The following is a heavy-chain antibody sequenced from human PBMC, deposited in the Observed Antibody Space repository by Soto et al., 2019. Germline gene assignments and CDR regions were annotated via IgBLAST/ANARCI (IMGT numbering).Heavy chain of an antibody. D-gene: IGHD2-2*02. Sequence: SETLSLTCTVSGGSISSSSYYWGWIRQPPGKGLEWIGSIYYSGSTYYSPSLKSRVTISVDTSKNQFSLKLSSVTAADTAVYYCAAGYQLLYRAFDIWGQGTMVTVSS. CDR2: IYYSGST. V-gene: IGHV4-39*01. J-gene: IGHJ3*02. CDR1: GGSISSSSYY. CDR3: AAGYQLLYRAFDI.